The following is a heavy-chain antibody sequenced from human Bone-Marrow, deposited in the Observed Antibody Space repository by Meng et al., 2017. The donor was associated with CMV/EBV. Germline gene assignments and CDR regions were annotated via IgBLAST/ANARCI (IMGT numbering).Heavy chain of an antibody. CDR3: VRGYTSFDS. CDR2: SRNKANRYTT. J-gene: IGHJ4*02. V-gene: IGHV3-72*01. Sequence: GASLKISCAASGFIFRDHYMDWVLQAPGKGLEWVGRSRNKANRYTTEYAASVKGRFTISRDESKNSLYLQMISLKTEDTAVFYCVRGYTSFDSWGQGTLVTVSS. D-gene: IGHD1-1*01. CDR1: GFIFRDHY.